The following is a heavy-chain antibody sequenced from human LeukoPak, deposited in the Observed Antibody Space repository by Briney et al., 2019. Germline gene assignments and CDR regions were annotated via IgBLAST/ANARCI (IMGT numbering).Heavy chain of an antibody. CDR3: ARGFYQLGYFDY. CDR1: GGTFSSYA. V-gene: IGHV1-69*13. D-gene: IGHD2-2*01. Sequence: GAPVKVSCKASGGTFSSYAISWVRQAPGQGLEWMGGIIPIFGTANYAQKFQGRVTITADESTGTAYMELSSLRSEDTAVYYCARGFYQLGYFDYWGQGTLVTVSS. CDR2: IIPIFGTA. J-gene: IGHJ4*02.